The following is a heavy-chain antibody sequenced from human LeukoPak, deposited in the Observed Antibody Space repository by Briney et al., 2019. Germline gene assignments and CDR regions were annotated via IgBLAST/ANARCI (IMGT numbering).Heavy chain of an antibody. J-gene: IGHJ4*01. Sequence: PGGSLRLSCAASGFTFRKYWMQWVRHVPGKGLVWVSEINPDGDYSGHSNSVRGRFTISRDNAKNTLYLQMTSLSAEDTAVYYCAGSLGDWGQGTLVSVSS. D-gene: IGHD3-16*01. V-gene: IGHV3-74*01. CDR1: GFTFRKYW. CDR3: AGSLGD. CDR2: INPDGDYS.